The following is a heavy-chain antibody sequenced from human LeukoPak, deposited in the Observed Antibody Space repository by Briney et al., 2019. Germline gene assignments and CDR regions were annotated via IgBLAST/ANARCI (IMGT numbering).Heavy chain of an antibody. CDR3: ARKILRFDM. Sequence: GASVKVSCKASGYSFNSQGMNWVRQAPGQGLEWMGWINTDSGNPTYAQGFTGRFVFSLDSSVSTAYLQISNLMPEDTAKYYCARKILRFDMWGQGTMVTVSS. CDR2: INTDSGNP. CDR1: GYSFNSQG. J-gene: IGHJ3*02. V-gene: IGHV7-4-1*02.